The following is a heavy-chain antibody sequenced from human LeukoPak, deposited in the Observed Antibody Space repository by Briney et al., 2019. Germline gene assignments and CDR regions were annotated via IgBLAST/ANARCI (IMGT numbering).Heavy chain of an antibody. CDR3: ARDIMVRGVITQIDY. J-gene: IGHJ4*02. CDR1: GFTFSSYA. D-gene: IGHD3-10*01. CDR2: ISYDGSNK. Sequence: GGSLRLSCAASGFTFSSYAMHWVRQAPGKGLEWVAVISYDGSNKYYADSVKGRFTISRDNSKNTLYLQMNSLRAEDTAVYYCARDIMVRGVITQIDYWGQGTLVTVSS. V-gene: IGHV3-30*04.